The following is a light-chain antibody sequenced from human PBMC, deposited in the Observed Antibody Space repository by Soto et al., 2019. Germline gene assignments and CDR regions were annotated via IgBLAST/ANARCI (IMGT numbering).Light chain of an antibody. CDR2: ANN. V-gene: IGLV1-40*01. CDR1: SSNIGANYD. CDR3: QSYDNTLNARYV. Sequence: QSVLTQPPSVSGAPGQRVTISCTGSSSNIGANYDVHWYQQRPGSAPKLLIFANNNRPSGVPDRFSGSKSGTSASLAITGLQAEDEGDYYCQSYDNTLNARYVFGTGTKLTVL. J-gene: IGLJ1*01.